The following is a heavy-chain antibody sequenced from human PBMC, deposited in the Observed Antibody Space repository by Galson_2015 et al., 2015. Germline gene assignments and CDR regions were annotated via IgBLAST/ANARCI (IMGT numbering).Heavy chain of an antibody. V-gene: IGHV1-46*01. CDR1: GYTFTSYY. Sequence: SVKVSCKASGYTFTSYYMHWVRQAPGQGLEWMGIINPSGGSTSYAQKFQGRVTMTRDTSTSTVYMELSSLRSEDTAVYYCARQSGSNDRGGANGTTDFDPWGQGTLVTVSS. J-gene: IGHJ5*02. D-gene: IGHD1-14*01. CDR2: INPSGGST. CDR3: ARQSGSNDRGGANGTTDFDP.